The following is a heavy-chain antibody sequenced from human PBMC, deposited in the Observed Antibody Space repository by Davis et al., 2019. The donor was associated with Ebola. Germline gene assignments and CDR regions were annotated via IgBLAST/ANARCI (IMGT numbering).Heavy chain of an antibody. D-gene: IGHD6-19*01. CDR1: GGSVSSGSYY. Sequence: MPSETLSLTCTVSGGSVSSGSYYWSWIRQPPGKGLEWIGYIYYSGSTNYNPSLKSRVTMSLDTSRNQLSLRLNPVTAADTAVYYCARGHPKYGYSSGWRLGLDVWGQGTTVTVSS. V-gene: IGHV4-61*01. CDR2: IYYSGST. CDR3: ARGHPKYGYSSGWRLGLDV. J-gene: IGHJ6*02.